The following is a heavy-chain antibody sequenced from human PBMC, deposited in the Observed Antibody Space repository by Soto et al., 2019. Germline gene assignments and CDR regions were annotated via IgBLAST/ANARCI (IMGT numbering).Heavy chain of an antibody. CDR2: INPNSGGT. J-gene: IGHJ3*02. Sequence: ASVKVSCKASGYTFTGYYMHWVRQAPGQGLEWMGWINPNSGGTNYAQKFQGWVTMTRDTPISTAYMELSRLRSDDTAVYYCARGDTAMVTSDAFDIWGQGTMVT. D-gene: IGHD5-18*01. CDR1: GYTFTGYY. V-gene: IGHV1-2*04. CDR3: ARGDTAMVTSDAFDI.